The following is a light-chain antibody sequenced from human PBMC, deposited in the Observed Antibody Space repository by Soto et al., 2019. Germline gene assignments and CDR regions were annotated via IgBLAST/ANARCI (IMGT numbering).Light chain of an antibody. Sequence: EVVVTQSPVTLALSPGERATLSCRTSQSVDSYVAWYQQKPGQAPRLLIYDASTRAPGIPARFSGSGSGTDFTLTISSLEPEDFAVYYCQQRKYWPPLTFGGGTKVEIK. CDR3: QQRKYWPPLT. J-gene: IGKJ4*01. CDR1: QSVDSY. CDR2: DAS. V-gene: IGKV3-11*01.